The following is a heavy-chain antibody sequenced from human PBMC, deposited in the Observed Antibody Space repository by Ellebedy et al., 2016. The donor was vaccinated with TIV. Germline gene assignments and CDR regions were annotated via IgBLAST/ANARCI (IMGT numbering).Heavy chain of an antibody. V-gene: IGHV4-38-2*02. CDR1: GSSITSGFY. D-gene: IGHD6-19*01. J-gene: IGHJ6*02. CDR3: ARDNSGWYGGAYYYYYYGMDV. Sequence: SETLSLTCAVSGSSITSGFYWGWIRQPPGKGLEWIGITYHSGSTHYNPSLKSRVTISVDTSKNQFSLKLTSVTAADTAVYYCARDNSGWYGGAYYYYYYGMDVWGQGTTVTVSS. CDR2: TYHSGST.